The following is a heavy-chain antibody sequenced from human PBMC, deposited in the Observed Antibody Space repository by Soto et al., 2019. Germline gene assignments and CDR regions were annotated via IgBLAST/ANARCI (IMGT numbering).Heavy chain of an antibody. J-gene: IGHJ3*02. D-gene: IGHD3-22*01. CDR2: IDPSDSYT. CDR1: GYSFTSYW. Sequence: GESLKISCKGSGYSFTSYWISWVRQMPGKGLEWMGRIDPSDSYTNYSPSFQGHVTISADKSISTAYLQWSSLKASDTAMYYCARKERYYDSSGYYLGAFDIWGQGTMVTVSS. CDR3: ARKERYYDSSGYYLGAFDI. V-gene: IGHV5-10-1*01.